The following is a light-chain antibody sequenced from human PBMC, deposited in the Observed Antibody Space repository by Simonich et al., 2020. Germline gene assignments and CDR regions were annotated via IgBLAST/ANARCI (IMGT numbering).Light chain of an antibody. CDR2: GNS. V-gene: IGLV1-40*01. CDR3: QYYDSSHVV. Sequence: QSVLTQPPSVSGAPGQRVTISCTGSSSNIGAGYDGHWYQQLPGTAPKLLSYGNSNRPSGVPDRFSGSKSGTSASLAITGLQAEDEADYYCQYYDSSHVVFGGGTKLTVL. CDR1: SSNIGAGYD. J-gene: IGLJ2*01.